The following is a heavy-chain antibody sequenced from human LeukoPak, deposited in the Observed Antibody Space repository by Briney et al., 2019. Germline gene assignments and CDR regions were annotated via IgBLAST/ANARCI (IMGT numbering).Heavy chain of an antibody. CDR2: IYYSGSI. D-gene: IGHD4-17*01. J-gene: IGHJ4*02. V-gene: IGHV4-39*01. CDR1: GGSISSSSYY. CDR3: ARQGDYGDYVRY. Sequence: SETLSLTCTVSGGSISSSSYYWGWIRQPPGKGLEWIGSIYYSGSIYYNPSLMSRVTISVDTSKNQFFLKLSSVTAADTAVYHCARQGDYGDYVRYWGQGTLVTVSS.